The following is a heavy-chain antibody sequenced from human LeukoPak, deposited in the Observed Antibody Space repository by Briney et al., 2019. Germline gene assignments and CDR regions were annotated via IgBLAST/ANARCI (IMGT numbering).Heavy chain of an antibody. Sequence: PGGTLRLSYAASGFTFSSYGMSWVRQAPGKGLEWVSAISGSGGSTYYADSVKGRFTISRDNSKNTLYLQMNSLRAEDTAVYYCANAIAGSGSHYNHRGYWGQGTLVTVSS. V-gene: IGHV3-23*01. CDR2: ISGSGGST. D-gene: IGHD3-10*01. CDR3: ANAIAGSGSHYNHRGY. J-gene: IGHJ4*02. CDR1: GFTFSSYG.